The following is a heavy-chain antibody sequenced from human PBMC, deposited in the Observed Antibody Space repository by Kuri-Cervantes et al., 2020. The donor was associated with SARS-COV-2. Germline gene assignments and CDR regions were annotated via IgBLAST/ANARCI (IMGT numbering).Heavy chain of an antibody. CDR2: IRYDGSNK. D-gene: IGHD6-13*01. V-gene: IGHV3-30*02. J-gene: IGHJ6*02. CDR3: ARDPRWSSSWYYYYGMDV. CDR1: GFTFSSYG. Sequence: GESLKISCAASGFTFSSYGMHWVRQAPGKGLEWVAFIRYDGSNKYYADSVKGRFTISRDNSKNTLYLQMNSLRAEDTAVYYCARDPRWSSSWYYYYGMDVWGQGTTVTVSS.